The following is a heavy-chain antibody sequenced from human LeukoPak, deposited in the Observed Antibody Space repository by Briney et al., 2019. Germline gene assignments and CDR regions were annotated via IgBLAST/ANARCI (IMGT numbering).Heavy chain of an antibody. J-gene: IGHJ4*02. CDR3: ARERDRSGGSCYEY. V-gene: IGHV1-69*01. CDR2: IIPIFGTA. D-gene: IGHD2-15*01. Sequence: SVKVSCKASGGTFSSYANSWVRQAPGQGLEWMGGIIPIFGTANYAQKFQGRVTITADESTSTAYMELSSLRSEDTAVYYCARERDRSGGSCYEYWGQGTLVTVSS. CDR1: GGTFSSYA.